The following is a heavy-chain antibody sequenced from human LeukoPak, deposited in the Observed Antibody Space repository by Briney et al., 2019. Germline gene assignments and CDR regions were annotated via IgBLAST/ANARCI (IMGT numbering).Heavy chain of an antibody. Sequence: PSETLSLTCTVSGASISSYYWSWVRQPPGKGLEWIGEIHHGGNTNYNPSLKSRVTISVDKPKNQFSLKLNSVTAADTAVYYCVRNDYYSADFWGQGTLVTVSS. CDR2: IHHGGNT. V-gene: IGHV4-59*12. CDR1: GASISSYY. D-gene: IGHD3-22*01. J-gene: IGHJ4*02. CDR3: VRNDYYSADF.